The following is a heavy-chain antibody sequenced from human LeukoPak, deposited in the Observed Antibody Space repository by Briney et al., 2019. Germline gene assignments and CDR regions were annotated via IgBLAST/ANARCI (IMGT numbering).Heavy chain of an antibody. CDR1: GFTFSRYA. CDR2: ISGSGDST. CDR3: AKDRLGYCSGGSCYLNWFDP. D-gene: IGHD2-15*01. V-gene: IGHV3-23*01. Sequence: GGSLRLSCAAPGFTFSRYAISWVRQDPGKGLEWVSVISGSGDSTYYADSVKGRFTIYRDNSKNTLYLQMNSLRVEDTAVYYCAKDRLGYCSGGSCYLNWFDPWGQGTLVTVSS. J-gene: IGHJ5*02.